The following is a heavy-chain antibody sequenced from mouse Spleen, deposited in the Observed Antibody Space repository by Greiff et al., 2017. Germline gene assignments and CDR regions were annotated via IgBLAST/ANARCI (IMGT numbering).Heavy chain of an antibody. CDR3: TIFTTVVATGDY. CDR2: IYPGNSDT. CDR1: GYTFTSYW. V-gene: IGHV1-5*01. D-gene: IGHD1-1*01. J-gene: IGHJ2*01. Sequence: EVQLQQSGTVLARPGASVKMSCKASGYTFTSYWMHWVKQRPGLGLEWIGAIYPGNSDTSYNQKFKGKAKLTAVTSTSTAYMELSSLTNEDSAVYYCTIFTTVVATGDYWGQGTTLTVSA.